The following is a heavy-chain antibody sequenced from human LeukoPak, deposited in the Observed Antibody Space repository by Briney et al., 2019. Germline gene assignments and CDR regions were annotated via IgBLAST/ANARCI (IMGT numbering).Heavy chain of an antibody. CDR3: AKDSPYAYYGSGSYWDY. D-gene: IGHD3-10*01. V-gene: IGHV3-23*01. CDR2: ISGSGST. CDR1: GFTFSNAW. Sequence: PGGSLRLSCAASGFTFSNAWMSWVRQAPGKGLEWVSAISGSGSTYYADSVKGRFTISRDNSKNTLYLQMNSLRAEDTAVYYCAKDSPYAYYGSGSYWDYWGQGTLVTVSS. J-gene: IGHJ4*02.